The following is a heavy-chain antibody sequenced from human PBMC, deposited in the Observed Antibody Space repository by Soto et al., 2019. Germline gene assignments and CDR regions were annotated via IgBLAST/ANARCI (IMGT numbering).Heavy chain of an antibody. Sequence: GGSLRLSCAASGFTFDDYAMHWVRQAPGKGLEWVSLISWDGGSTYYADSVKGRFTISRDNSKNSLYLQMNSLRAEDTALYYCAKDVGGYSGYGYYYYGMDVWGQGTTVTVSS. CDR1: GFTFDDYA. CDR2: ISWDGGST. D-gene: IGHD5-12*01. J-gene: IGHJ6*02. V-gene: IGHV3-43D*03. CDR3: AKDVGGYSGYGYYYYGMDV.